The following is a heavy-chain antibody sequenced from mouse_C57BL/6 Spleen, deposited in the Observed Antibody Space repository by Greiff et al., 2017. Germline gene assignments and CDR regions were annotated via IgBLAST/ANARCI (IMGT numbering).Heavy chain of an antibody. CDR2: IYPGDGDT. D-gene: IGHD1-1*01. V-gene: IGHV1-82*01. CDR1: GYAFSSSW. J-gene: IGHJ1*03. CDR3: ARSYYYGSRGYFDV. Sequence: QVQLKESGPELVKPGASVTISCKASGYAFSSSWMNWVKQRPGKGLEWIGRIYPGDGDTNYNGTFKGKATLTADKSSSTAYMQLSSLTSEDSAVYFCARSYYYGSRGYFDVWGTGTTVTVSS.